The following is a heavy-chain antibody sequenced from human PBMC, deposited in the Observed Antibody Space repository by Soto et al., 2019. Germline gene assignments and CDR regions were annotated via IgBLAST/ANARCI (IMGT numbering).Heavy chain of an antibody. J-gene: IGHJ4*02. V-gene: IGHV3-33*01. CDR1: GFMFGIYG. CDR3: ARARAGFLEAFDY. Sequence: GGSLRLSCAASGFMFGIYGMHWVRQSPGNGLEWVAVIWDDGNTKYYGESVEGRFSISRDNSRKTLYLQMNGLRVEDTAVYFCARARAGFLEAFDYWGQGTLVTVSS. D-gene: IGHD3-3*01. CDR2: IWDDGNTK.